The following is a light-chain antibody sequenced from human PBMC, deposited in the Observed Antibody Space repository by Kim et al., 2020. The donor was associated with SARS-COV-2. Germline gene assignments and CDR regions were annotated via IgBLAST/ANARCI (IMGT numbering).Light chain of an antibody. CDR1: SLRTFY. V-gene: IGLV3-19*01. CDR3: NSRDSSGDHQGV. J-gene: IGLJ3*02. Sequence: LGQTVRITGRGDSLRTFYASWYQQKPRQAPVLVLYGENDRPSGIPDRFSGSISGDTASLTITGILAEDEADYYCNSRDSSGDHQGVFGGGTQLTV. CDR2: GEN.